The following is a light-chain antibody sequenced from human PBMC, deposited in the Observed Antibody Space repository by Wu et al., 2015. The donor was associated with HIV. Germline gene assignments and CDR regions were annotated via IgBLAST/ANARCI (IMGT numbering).Light chain of an antibody. Sequence: DIQMTQSPSTLSASVGDRVTITCRASQSISTWLAWYQQKPGKVPKLLIYKASSLESGVPSRFSGSRSGTEFTLTISSLQPDDLATYYCQQYNRPFTFGPGTKVDI. CDR1: QSISTW. CDR3: QQYNRPFT. J-gene: IGKJ3*01. CDR2: KAS. V-gene: IGKV1-5*03.